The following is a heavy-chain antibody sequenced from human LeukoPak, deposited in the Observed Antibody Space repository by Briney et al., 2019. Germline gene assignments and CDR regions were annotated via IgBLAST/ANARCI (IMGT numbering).Heavy chain of an antibody. J-gene: IGHJ4*02. CDR3: ARGGLVGATAPFDY. D-gene: IGHD1-26*01. Sequence: ASVKVSCKASGYTFTSYGISWVRQAPGQGLEWMGGIIPIFGTANYAQKFQGRVTITADKSTSTAYMELSSLRSEDTAVYYCARGGLVGATAPFDYWGQGTLVTVSS. CDR1: GYTFTSYG. V-gene: IGHV1-69*06. CDR2: IIPIFGTA.